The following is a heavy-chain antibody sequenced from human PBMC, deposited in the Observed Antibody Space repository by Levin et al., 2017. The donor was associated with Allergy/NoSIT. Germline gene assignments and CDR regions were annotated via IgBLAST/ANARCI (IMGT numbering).Heavy chain of an antibody. J-gene: IGHJ4*02. V-gene: IGHV3-49*04. CDR3: ARGGPPNYDYNWGSYRDGYFDY. CDR2: TRNKAHGGTT. CDR1: GFTFGDYA. Sequence: SCTGSGFTFGDYAMSWVRQAPGKGLEWVGFTRNKAHGGTTEYAASVKGRLTISRDDSKSIAYLQMNSLKTEDTAVYFCARGGPPNYDYNWGSYRDGYFDYWGQGTLVTVSS. D-gene: IGHD3-16*02.